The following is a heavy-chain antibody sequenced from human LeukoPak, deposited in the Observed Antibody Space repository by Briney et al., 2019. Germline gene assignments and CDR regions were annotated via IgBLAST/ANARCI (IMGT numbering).Heavy chain of an antibody. J-gene: IGHJ6*02. D-gene: IGHD6-6*01. CDR3: ARDDYSSFYGMDV. Sequence: GESLQISCKGSGYSFTSYWIGWVRQLPGKGLGWMGIIYPGDSDTRYSPSFQGQVTISADKSISTAYLQWSSLKASDTAMYYCARDDYSSFYGMDVWGQGTTVTVSS. CDR1: GYSFTSYW. V-gene: IGHV5-51*01. CDR2: IYPGDSDT.